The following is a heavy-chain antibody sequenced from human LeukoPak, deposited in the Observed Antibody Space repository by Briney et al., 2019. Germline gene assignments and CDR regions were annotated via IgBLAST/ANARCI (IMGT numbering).Heavy chain of an antibody. CDR3: TKWISMVMYYYKSSGYPRFDY. D-gene: IGHD3-22*01. V-gene: IGHV3-30*02. Sequence: AGSLRLSCAASGFTFSSYGMHWVRQAPGKGLEWVAFIRCDGSNKYYADSVKGRFTISRDNSKNTLYLQMNSLRAEDTAVYYCTKWISMVMYYYKSSGYPRFDYWGQGTLVTVS. CDR2: IRCDGSNK. CDR1: GFTFSSYG. J-gene: IGHJ4*02.